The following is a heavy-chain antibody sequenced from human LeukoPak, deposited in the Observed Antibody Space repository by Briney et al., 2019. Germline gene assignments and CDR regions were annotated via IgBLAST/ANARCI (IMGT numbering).Heavy chain of an antibody. CDR2: ISSVGSPI. CDR1: GFSITSYS. D-gene: IGHD6-13*01. J-gene: IGHJ4*02. CDR3: ARDRSSYYLDY. V-gene: IGHV3-48*01. Sequence: GGSLGLSCVASGFSITSYSMNWVRQATGKGLEWLSYISSVGSPIYYADSVKGRFTISRDIAKNSLFLQMNSLRPEDTAVYYCARDRSSYYLDYWGQGTLVTVSS.